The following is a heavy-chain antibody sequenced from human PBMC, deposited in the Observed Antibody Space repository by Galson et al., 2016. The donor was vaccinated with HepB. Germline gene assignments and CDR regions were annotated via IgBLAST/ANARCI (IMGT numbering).Heavy chain of an antibody. J-gene: IGHJ4*02. Sequence: SLRLSCAASGFTFNSYGMHWVRQSPGKGLECVALIWYDGSKISYADSVKGRFTISRDDPKNTLYLQMNNLKPEDTGIYYCARQRLRWFSYLDSWGQGALVT. D-gene: IGHD4-23*01. CDR2: IWYDGSKI. V-gene: IGHV3-33*01. CDR1: GFTFNSYG. CDR3: ARQRLRWFSYLDS.